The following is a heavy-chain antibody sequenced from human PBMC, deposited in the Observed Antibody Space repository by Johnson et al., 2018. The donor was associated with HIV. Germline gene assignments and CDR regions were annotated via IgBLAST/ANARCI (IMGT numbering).Heavy chain of an antibody. CDR1: GFPFKNFD. Sequence: EVQLLESGGGLVRPGGSLRPSCAASGFPFKNFDLHCVRHPTGKGLQWVSIIGAAGDTFCPGSVKGRFTVSRDDVKNSMYLQMNSLRAEDTAVYYCARGWRAVAGPDAFDIWGQGTMVTVSS. D-gene: IGHD6-19*01. CDR3: ARGWRAVAGPDAFDI. CDR2: IGAAGDT. V-gene: IGHV3-13*01. J-gene: IGHJ3*02.